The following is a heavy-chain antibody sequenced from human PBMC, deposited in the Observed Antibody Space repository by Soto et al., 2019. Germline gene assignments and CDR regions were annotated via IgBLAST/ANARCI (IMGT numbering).Heavy chain of an antibody. J-gene: IGHJ6*02. CDR3: ARAADYGDYEVGYYYYGMDV. Sequence: QVQLVQSGAEVEKPGASVKVSCKASGYTFTSYYMHWVRQAPGQGLEWMGIINPSGGSTSYAQKFQGRVTMTRDTSTSTVYMELSSLRSEDTAVYYCARAADYGDYEVGYYYYGMDVWGQGTTVTVSS. D-gene: IGHD4-17*01. CDR2: INPSGGST. V-gene: IGHV1-46*01. CDR1: GYTFTSYY.